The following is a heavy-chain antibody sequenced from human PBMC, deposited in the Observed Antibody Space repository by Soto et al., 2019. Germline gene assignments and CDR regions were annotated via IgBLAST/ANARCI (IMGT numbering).Heavy chain of an antibody. Sequence: EVQLVESGGGLVKPGGSLRLSCAASGFTFSSYSMNWVRQAPGKGLEWVSSISSSSSYIYYADSVKGRFTISRDNAKNSLYLQMNSLRAEDTAVYYCARDDYGGNSGWDDAFDIWGQGTMVTVSS. J-gene: IGHJ3*02. D-gene: IGHD4-17*01. CDR1: GFTFSSYS. V-gene: IGHV3-21*01. CDR3: ARDDYGGNSGWDDAFDI. CDR2: ISSSSSYI.